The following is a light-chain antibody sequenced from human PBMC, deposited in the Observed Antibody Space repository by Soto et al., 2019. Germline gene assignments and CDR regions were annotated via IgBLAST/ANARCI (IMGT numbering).Light chain of an antibody. Sequence: QSALTQPASVSGSPGQSITISCTGTSSDVGGYKYVSWYQQQPGKAPKLMIYEVSNRPSGVSNRFSGSKSGNTASLTISGLRAEDEAVYYCSSYTGSSTYVVFGGGTKLTVL. CDR3: SSYTGSSTYVV. V-gene: IGLV2-14*01. CDR2: EVS. CDR1: SSDVGGYKY. J-gene: IGLJ2*01.